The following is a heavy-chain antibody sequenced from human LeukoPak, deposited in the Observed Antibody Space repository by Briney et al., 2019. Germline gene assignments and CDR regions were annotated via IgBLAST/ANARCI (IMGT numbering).Heavy chain of an antibody. CDR1: GFTFSSYS. V-gene: IGHV3-21*01. CDR2: ISSSSSYI. Sequence: GGSLRLSCAASGFTFSSYSMNWVRLAPGKGLEWVSSISSSSSYIDYADSVKGRFTISRDNAKNSLYLQMNSLRAEDTAVYYCARVSWSSRCFDYWGQGTLVTVSS. D-gene: IGHD6-13*01. J-gene: IGHJ4*02. CDR3: ARVSWSSRCFDY.